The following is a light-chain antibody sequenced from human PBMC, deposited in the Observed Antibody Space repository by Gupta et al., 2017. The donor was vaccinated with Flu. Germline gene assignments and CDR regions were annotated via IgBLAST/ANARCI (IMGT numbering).Light chain of an antibody. CDR1: QGISSY. J-gene: IGKJ2*03. Sequence: DIQLTQSPSFLSASVGDRVTITCRASQGISSYLAWYQQKPGKAPKLLIYAASTLQSGVPSRFSGSGSGTEFTLTISSLQPEDFATYYCQQLPGSYSFGQGTKLEIK. CDR3: QQLPGSYS. CDR2: AAS. V-gene: IGKV1-9*01.